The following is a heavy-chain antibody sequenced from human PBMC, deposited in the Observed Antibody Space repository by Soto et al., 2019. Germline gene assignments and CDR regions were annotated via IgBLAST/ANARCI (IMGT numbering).Heavy chain of an antibody. CDR2: LNPTTGNT. V-gene: IGHV1-8*01. Sequence: ASVKVSCKASGYLFTSSDINWVRQATGQGLEWMGWLNPTTGNTGYAQNFQGRVTMTGNTSISTAYMELSSLKSEDTAMYYCTRARIMLPFGGAIILDNWGQGSLVTVSS. CDR1: GYLFTSSD. CDR3: TRARIMLPFGGAIILDN. D-gene: IGHD3-16*01. J-gene: IGHJ4*02.